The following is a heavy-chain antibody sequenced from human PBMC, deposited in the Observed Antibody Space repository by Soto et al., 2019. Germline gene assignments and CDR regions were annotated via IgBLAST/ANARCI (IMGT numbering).Heavy chain of an antibody. Sequence: PGGSLRLSCAASGFTFSSYGLHWVRQAPGKGLEWVAGIWYDGSNKYYADSVKGRFTISRDNSKNTLYLQMNSLRAEDTAVYYCASDWGPYSSSSGDYYSGMDVWGQGTTVTVSS. CDR3: ASDWGPYSSSSGDYYSGMDV. V-gene: IGHV3-33*01. CDR1: GFTFSSYG. J-gene: IGHJ6*02. CDR2: IWYDGSNK. D-gene: IGHD6-6*01.